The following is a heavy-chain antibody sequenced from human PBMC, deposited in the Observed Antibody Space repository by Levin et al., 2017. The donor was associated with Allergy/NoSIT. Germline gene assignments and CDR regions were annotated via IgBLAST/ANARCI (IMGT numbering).Heavy chain of an antibody. V-gene: IGHV3-9*01. CDR1: GLTFEDYA. J-gene: IGHJ3*02. Sequence: GGSLRLSCAASGLTFEDYAMHWVRQAPGKGLEWVSGIIWNSGSIGYADSVKGRFTISRDNAKNSLYLQMNSLRTEDTALYYCARDNIGPPDAFDIWGQGTMVIVSS. CDR2: IIWNSGSI. D-gene: IGHD3-10*01. CDR3: ARDNIGPPDAFDI.